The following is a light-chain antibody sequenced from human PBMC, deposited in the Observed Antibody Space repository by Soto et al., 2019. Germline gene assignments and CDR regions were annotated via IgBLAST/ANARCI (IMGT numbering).Light chain of an antibody. V-gene: IGLV2-14*01. CDR3: NSYTNNTTFV. CDR1: SSEVGGYNY. Sequence: QSVLTQPASVSGSPGQSITISCTGTSSEVGGYNYVSWFQQHPGKAPKLMIYEVSNRPSGVSNGFSVSRSGNTASLTISGLQSEDEAEYYCNSYTNNTTFVFGTGTKVTVL. J-gene: IGLJ1*01. CDR2: EVS.